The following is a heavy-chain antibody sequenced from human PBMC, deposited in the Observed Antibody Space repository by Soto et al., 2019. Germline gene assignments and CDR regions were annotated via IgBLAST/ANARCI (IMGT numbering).Heavy chain of an antibody. CDR1: GFSFSISP. CDR2: ISYDGTNK. V-gene: IGHV3-30-3*01. D-gene: IGHD7-27*01. J-gene: IGHJ4*02. CDR3: ARDPKTSGGQHWAFNYFDS. Sequence: GGSLRLSCAASGFSFSISPMHWVRQAPGKGPEWVALISYDGTNKFYADSVKGRFTISRDNSKSTLYLQVDSLRPEGAAVYYCARDPKTSGGQHWAFNYFDSWGQGTLVTVSS.